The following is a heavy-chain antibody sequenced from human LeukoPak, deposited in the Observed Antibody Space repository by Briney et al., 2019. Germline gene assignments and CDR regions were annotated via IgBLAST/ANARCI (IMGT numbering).Heavy chain of an antibody. CDR3: ARRGYDSSGYFDY. CDR2: ASYSGST. Sequence: SETLSLTCTVSGGAISNTSYYWGWIRQPPGNGLEWIGSASYSGSTYYNPSLESRVIISVDTSKNQFSLKLSSVTAADTAVYYCARRGYDSSGYFDYWGQGTLVTVSS. J-gene: IGHJ4*02. CDR1: GGAISNTSYY. V-gene: IGHV4-39*01. D-gene: IGHD3-22*01.